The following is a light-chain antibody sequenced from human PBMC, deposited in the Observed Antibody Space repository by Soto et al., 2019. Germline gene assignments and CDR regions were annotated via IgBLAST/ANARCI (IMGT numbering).Light chain of an antibody. CDR1: QNICVW. J-gene: IGKJ2*01. CDR2: DGS. CDR3: QQYDRSSPT. V-gene: IGKV1-5*01. Sequence: DIQMTQSPSTLSASLGDGVNITCRASQNICVWLAWYQQRPGTAPKFLIYDGSNLETGVSSRFSGSGAGTEFTLTVRSVQHGEFGTYYCQQYDRSSPTFGQGTNMEIK.